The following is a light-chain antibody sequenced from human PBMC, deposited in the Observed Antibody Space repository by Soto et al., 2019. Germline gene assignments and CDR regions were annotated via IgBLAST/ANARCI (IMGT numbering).Light chain of an antibody. CDR3: RSITSSNTRYV. V-gene: IGLV2-14*01. CDR1: SSDVGGYNY. CDR2: DVS. J-gene: IGLJ1*01. Sequence: QSALTQPASVSGSPGQSITISCTGTSSDVGGYNYVSWYQQHPGKAPKLMIYDVSSRPSGVSYRFSGSKSGNTASLTISGLQAEDEADYYCRSITSSNTRYVLGTGTKVTVL.